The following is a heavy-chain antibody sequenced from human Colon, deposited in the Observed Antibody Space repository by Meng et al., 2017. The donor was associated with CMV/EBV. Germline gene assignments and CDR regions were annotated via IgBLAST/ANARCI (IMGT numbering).Heavy chain of an antibody. J-gene: IGHJ4*02. CDR3: AGGVAAAGQSDY. CDR1: GGSVSSGSYY. CDR2: IYYSGST. V-gene: IGHV4-61*01. Sequence: SETLSLTCTVSGGSVSSGSYYWSWIRQPPGKGLEWIGYIYYSGSTNYNPSLKSRVTISVDTSQNQFSLKLSSVTAADMAVYYCAGGVAAAGQSDYWGQGTLVTVSS. D-gene: IGHD6-13*01.